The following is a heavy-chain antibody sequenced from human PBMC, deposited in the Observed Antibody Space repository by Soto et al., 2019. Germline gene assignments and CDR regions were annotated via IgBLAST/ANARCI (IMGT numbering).Heavy chain of an antibody. CDR2: ISAYNGNT. CDR3: ARDLREGYHYGMDV. V-gene: IGHV1-18*01. J-gene: IGHJ6*02. Sequence: ASVKVSCKASGYAFPSYGISWVRQAPGQGLEWMGWISAYNGNTNYAQKLQGRVTMTTDTSTSTAYMELRSLRSDDTAVYYCARDLREGYHYGMDVWGQGTTVTVSS. CDR1: GYAFPSYG.